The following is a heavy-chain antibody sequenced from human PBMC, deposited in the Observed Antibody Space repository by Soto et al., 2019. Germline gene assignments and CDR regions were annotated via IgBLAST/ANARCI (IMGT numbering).Heavy chain of an antibody. CDR3: AKGVVPAARGNWFDP. J-gene: IGHJ5*02. D-gene: IGHD2-2*01. Sequence: PGGSLRLSCAASGFTFSSYSMNWVRQAPGKGLEWVSAISGSGGSTYYADFVKGRFTISRDNSKNTLYLQMNSLRAEDTAVYYCAKGVVPAARGNWFDPWGQGTLVTVSS. CDR2: ISGSGGST. CDR1: GFTFSSYS. V-gene: IGHV3-23*01.